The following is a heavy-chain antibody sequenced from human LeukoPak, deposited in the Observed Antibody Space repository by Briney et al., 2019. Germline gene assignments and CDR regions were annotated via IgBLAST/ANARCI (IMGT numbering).Heavy chain of an antibody. CDR2: ISGSGGST. J-gene: IGHJ4*02. V-gene: IGHV3-23*01. D-gene: IGHD3-10*01. CDR1: GFTFSSYA. Sequence: GGSLRLSCAASGFTFSSYAMSWVRQAPGKGLEWVSAISGSGGSTYYADSVKGRFTISRDNSKNTLYLQMNSLRAEDTAVYYCAKDPGNYYGSGSQNYFDYWGQGTLVTVSS. CDR3: AKDPGNYYGSGSQNYFDY.